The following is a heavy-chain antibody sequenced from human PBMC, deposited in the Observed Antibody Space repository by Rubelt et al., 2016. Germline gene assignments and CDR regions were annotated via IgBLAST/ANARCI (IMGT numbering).Heavy chain of an antibody. J-gene: IGHJ2*01. V-gene: IGHV1-3*01. D-gene: IGHD3-22*01. Sequence: QVQLVQSGAEVKKPGASVKVSCKASGYTFTSYAMHWVRQAPGQRLEWMGWINAGNGNTKYSQKFQGRVPITRDTSASTAYRELSSLRSEDTAVYYCAISTYYYDSSGYYPYWYFDLWGRGTLVTVSS. CDR1: GYTFTSYA. CDR3: AISTYYYDSSGYYPYWYFDL. CDR2: INAGNGNT.